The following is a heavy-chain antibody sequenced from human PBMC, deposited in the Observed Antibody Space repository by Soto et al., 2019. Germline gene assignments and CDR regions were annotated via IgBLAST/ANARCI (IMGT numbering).Heavy chain of an antibody. Sequence: ASVKVSCKASGYSFASSYLHWVRRAPGQGLEWMAIINPSGGSPSFAQKFQGRVTMTRDTSTSTAYMELSSLRSEDTAVYYCARKRRYSYGLSAFDIWGQGTMVTVSS. CDR3: ARKRRYSYGLSAFDI. CDR2: INPSGGSP. D-gene: IGHD5-18*01. V-gene: IGHV1-46*01. J-gene: IGHJ3*02. CDR1: GYSFASSY.